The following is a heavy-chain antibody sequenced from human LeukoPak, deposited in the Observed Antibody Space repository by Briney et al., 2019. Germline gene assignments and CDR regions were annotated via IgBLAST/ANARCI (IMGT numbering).Heavy chain of an antibody. CDR1: GGSISSGGYY. Sequence: SETLSLTCTVSGGSISSGGYYWSWIRQHPGKGLEWIGYIYYSGSTYYNPSLKSRVTVSVDTSKNQFSLKLSSVTAADTAVYYCARYCGGDCYSMGPDYWGQGTLVTVSS. V-gene: IGHV4-31*03. J-gene: IGHJ4*02. CDR2: IYYSGST. D-gene: IGHD2-21*02. CDR3: ARYCGGDCYSMGPDY.